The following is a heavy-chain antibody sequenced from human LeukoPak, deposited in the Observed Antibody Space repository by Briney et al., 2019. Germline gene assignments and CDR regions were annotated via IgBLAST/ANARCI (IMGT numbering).Heavy chain of an antibody. CDR3: ENLVGYYDSSTIQDY. CDR1: GFTFITYA. V-gene: IGHV3-23*01. Sequence: GWSLRLSCVASGFTFITYAMSWVRPAPGRGLEGVSAISGRGGRTYFPHSLRGRFTNSRDRSNHTLSLSMNRLRADDTDVYYCENLVGYYDSSTIQDYWGQGTLVTVSS. CDR2: ISGRGGRT. J-gene: IGHJ4*02. D-gene: IGHD3-22*01.